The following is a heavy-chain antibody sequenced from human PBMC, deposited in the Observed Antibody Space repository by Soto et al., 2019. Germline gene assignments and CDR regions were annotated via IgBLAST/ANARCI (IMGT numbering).Heavy chain of an antibody. CDR3: ARGDYYDSSGPFSDAFDI. Sequence: GGSLRLSCAASGFIVNEHCTTWIRQAPGKGLEWVSQMCLRIYDTKYVDSVKGRFTISRDNAKNSLYLQMNSLRAEDTAVYYCARGDYYDSSGPFSDAFDIWGQGTMVTVSS. D-gene: IGHD3-22*01. CDR2: MCLRIYDT. CDR1: GFIVNEHC. V-gene: IGHV3-11*06. J-gene: IGHJ3*02.